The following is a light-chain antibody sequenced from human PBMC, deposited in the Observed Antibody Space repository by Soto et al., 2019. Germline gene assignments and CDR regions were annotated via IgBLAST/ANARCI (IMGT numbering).Light chain of an antibody. J-gene: IGKJ5*01. CDR1: QSLLNSNGNYY. CDR2: LGS. V-gene: IGKV2-28*01. Sequence: DIVMTQSPLSLSVTPGEPASISCRSSQSLLNSNGNYYLDWYLQKPGQSPQLLIYLGSSRASGVPDRFSGSGSGTDFTLEISRVEAEDVGVYYCVQALQAITVGQGTRLEIQ. CDR3: VQALQAIT.